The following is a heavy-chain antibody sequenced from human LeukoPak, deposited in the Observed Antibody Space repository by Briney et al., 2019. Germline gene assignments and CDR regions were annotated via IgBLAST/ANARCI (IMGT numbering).Heavy chain of an antibody. CDR2: IYSSGST. Sequence: SETLSLTCSVSNYFITTAYFWGWIRQSPGKGLEWLANIYSSGSTHSNPSLKSRVSISIDTSKNQFSLKLYSVTASDAAIYYCARHLSGTTMAHYFDFWGQGTLVTVSS. CDR3: ARHLSGTTMAHYFDF. V-gene: IGHV4-38-2*02. CDR1: NYFITTAYF. J-gene: IGHJ4*02. D-gene: IGHD1-1*01.